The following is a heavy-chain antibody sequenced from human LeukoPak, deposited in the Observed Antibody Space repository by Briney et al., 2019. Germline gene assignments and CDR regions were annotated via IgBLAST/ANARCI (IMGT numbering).Heavy chain of an antibody. D-gene: IGHD3-10*01. CDR3: AKGTGVRGALGAFDI. CDR2: ISGSGGST. J-gene: IGHJ3*02. Sequence: GGSLRLSCAASGFTFSSYAMSWVRRAPGKGLEWVSAISGSGGSTYYADSVKGRFTISRDNSKNTLYLQMNSLRAEDTAVYYCAKGTGVRGALGAFDIWGQGTMVTVSS. V-gene: IGHV3-23*01. CDR1: GFTFSSYA.